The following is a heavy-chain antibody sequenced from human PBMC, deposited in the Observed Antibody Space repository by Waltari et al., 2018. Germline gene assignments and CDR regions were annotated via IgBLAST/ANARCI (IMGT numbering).Heavy chain of an antibody. D-gene: IGHD6-13*01. J-gene: IGHJ4*02. CDR3: AKNSGGIAAAGDY. CDR2: ISGSGGST. V-gene: IGHV3-23*01. Sequence: EVQLLESGGGLVQPGGSLRLSCAASGFTFRSYAMSWVRRAPGKGLDWVSAISGSGGSTYYADSVKGRFTISRDNSKNTLYLQMNSLRAEDTAVYYCAKNSGGIAAAGDYWGQGTLVTVSS. CDR1: GFTFRSYA.